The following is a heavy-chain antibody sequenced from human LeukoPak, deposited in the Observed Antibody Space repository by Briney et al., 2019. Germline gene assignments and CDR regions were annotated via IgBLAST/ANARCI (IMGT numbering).Heavy chain of an antibody. CDR3: ARAVGYGSGTSPQYYLAY. CDR1: VYAFTCYD. D-gene: IGHD3-10*01. J-gene: IGHJ4*02. Sequence: ASVKVSFKAAVYAFTCYDIHMRRQPPGQGLEWMGWINPNSGGTNYAQNFQGRVTTSRDTSISTAYMELSRLRSDDTTVSDSARAVGYGSGTSPQYYLAYWGEGTLVTVSS. CDR2: INPNSGGT. V-gene: IGHV1-2*02.